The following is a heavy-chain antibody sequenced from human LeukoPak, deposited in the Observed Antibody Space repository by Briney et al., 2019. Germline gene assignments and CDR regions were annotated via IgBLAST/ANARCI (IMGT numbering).Heavy chain of an antibody. V-gene: IGHV4-39*01. CDR2: IYYSGST. CDR3: AAQMRGSGSSWF. CDR1: GASISSTTYY. Sequence: SETLSLTCTVSGASISSTTYYWGWIRQPPRKGLEWIASIYYSGSTYYNPSLKSRVTISVDTSKNQFSLKLSSVTAADTAVYYCAAQMRGSGSSWFWGQGTLVTVSS. J-gene: IGHJ4*02. D-gene: IGHD3-10*01.